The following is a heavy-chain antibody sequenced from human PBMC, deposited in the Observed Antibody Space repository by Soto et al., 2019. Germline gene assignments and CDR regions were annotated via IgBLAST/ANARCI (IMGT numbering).Heavy chain of an antibody. Sequence: QVQLQESGPGLVKPSQTLSLTCTVSGGSIISGDYYWNWIRQPPGKGLEWIGYIYYSGSTYYNPSHKSRVTISIDTSKNQFSLNLSSVTAADTAVYYCARIPYYYDSSGFDYWGQGTLVTVSS. J-gene: IGHJ4*02. D-gene: IGHD3-22*01. CDR2: IYYSGST. CDR1: GGSIISGDYY. V-gene: IGHV4-30-4*01. CDR3: ARIPYYYDSSGFDY.